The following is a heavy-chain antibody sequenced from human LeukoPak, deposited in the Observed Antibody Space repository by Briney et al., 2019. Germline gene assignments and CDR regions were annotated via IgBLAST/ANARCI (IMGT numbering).Heavy chain of an antibody. V-gene: IGHV1-69*02. J-gene: IGHJ6*02. Sequence: SVKVSCKASGGTFSSYTISWVRQAPGQGLEWMGRIIPILGIANYAQKFQGRVTITADKSTSTAYMELSSLRSEDTAVYYCASWEVATIHTKPYHYYGMDVWGQGTTVTVSS. CDR2: IIPILGIA. D-gene: IGHD5-12*01. CDR3: ASWEVATIHTKPYHYYGMDV. CDR1: GGTFSSYT.